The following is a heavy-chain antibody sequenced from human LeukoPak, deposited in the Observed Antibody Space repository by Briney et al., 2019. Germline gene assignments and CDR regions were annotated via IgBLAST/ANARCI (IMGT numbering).Heavy chain of an antibody. CDR3: ARHLAVAGTL. J-gene: IGHJ4*02. Sequence: SETLSLTCSVSGGSITSGSYFWGWIRQPPGQGLEWIGSMYYSGSTYYSPSLQSRVTISVDTSNSQFSLKLSSVTAADTAVYYCARHLAVAGTLWGQGTLVTVSS. CDR2: MYYSGST. D-gene: IGHD6-19*01. CDR1: GGSITSGSYF. V-gene: IGHV4-39*01.